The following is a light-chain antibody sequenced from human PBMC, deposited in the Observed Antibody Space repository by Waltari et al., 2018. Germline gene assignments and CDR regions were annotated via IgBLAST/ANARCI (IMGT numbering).Light chain of an antibody. V-gene: IGKV3-20*01. CDR2: GAS. CDR3: QHYVRLPVT. J-gene: IGKJ1*01. CDR1: QSVSRT. Sequence: ENVLTQSPGTLSLSPGERATLSCRASQSVSRTLAWYQQKPGQAPRLLIYGASTRATGIPDRFSGSGSGTDFSLTISRLEPEDFAVYYCQHYVRLPVTFGQGTKVEIK.